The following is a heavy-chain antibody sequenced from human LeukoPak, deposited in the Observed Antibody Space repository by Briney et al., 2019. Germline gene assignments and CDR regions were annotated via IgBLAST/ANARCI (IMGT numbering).Heavy chain of an antibody. J-gene: IGHJ3*02. D-gene: IGHD4-17*01. Sequence: ASVKVSCKASGYTFTSYYMHWVRQAPGQGLEWMGIINPSGGSTSYAQKFQGRVTMTRDTSTSTVYMELSSLRSEDTAVHYCARRDYARAFDIWGQGTMVTVSS. CDR3: ARRDYARAFDI. CDR1: GYTFTSYY. CDR2: INPSGGST. V-gene: IGHV1-46*01.